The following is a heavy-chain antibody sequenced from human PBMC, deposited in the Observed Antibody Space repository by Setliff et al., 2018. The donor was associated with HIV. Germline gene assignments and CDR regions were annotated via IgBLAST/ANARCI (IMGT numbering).Heavy chain of an antibody. CDR1: GDTFSSYA. Sequence: SVKVSCKASGDTFSSYAISWVRQAPGQGLEWMGRIIPMFGTANYAQKFQGRVTITADKSTSTAYMELSSLRSEDTAVYYCARVGDYGSGGWFDPWGQGTLVTVSS. CDR3: ARVGDYGSGGWFDP. D-gene: IGHD3-10*01. CDR2: IIPMFGTA. J-gene: IGHJ5*02. V-gene: IGHV1-69*06.